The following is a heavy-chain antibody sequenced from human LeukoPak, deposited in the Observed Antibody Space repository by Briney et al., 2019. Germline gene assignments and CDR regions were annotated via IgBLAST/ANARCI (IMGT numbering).Heavy chain of an antibody. CDR3: ARARGNSPNHTPIGY. V-gene: IGHV3-7*01. Sequence: GGSLRLSCAASGFTFSSYWMSWVRQAPGKGLEWVANIKQDGSEKYYVDSVKGRFTISRDNAKNSLYLQMSSLRAEDTAVYYCARARGNSPNHTPIGYWGQGTLVTVSS. D-gene: IGHD4-23*01. CDR1: GFTFSSYW. CDR2: IKQDGSEK. J-gene: IGHJ4*02.